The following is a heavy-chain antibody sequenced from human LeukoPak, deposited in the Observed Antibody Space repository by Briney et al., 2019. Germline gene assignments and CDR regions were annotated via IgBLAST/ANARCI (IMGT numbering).Heavy chain of an antibody. CDR3: ARIVGIASRGYFDY. J-gene: IGHJ4*02. V-gene: IGHV1-69*04. CDR1: GGTFSNYA. Sequence: SVKVSCKASGGTFSNYAISWVRQAPGQGLEWMGRIIPFLDIADYAQKFQGRVTITADESTSTAYMELSSLRSEDTAVYYCARIVGIASRGYFDYWGQGTLVTVSS. CDR2: IIPFLDIA. D-gene: IGHD3-10*01.